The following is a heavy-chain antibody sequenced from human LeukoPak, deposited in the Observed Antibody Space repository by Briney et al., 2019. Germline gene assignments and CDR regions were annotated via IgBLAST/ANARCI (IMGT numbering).Heavy chain of an antibody. V-gene: IGHV1-2*02. J-gene: IGHJ4*02. Sequence: TSVKVSCKASGYTFTGYYMHWVRQAPGQGLQWMGWINPNSGGTNYAQKFQGRVTMTRDTSISTAYVELSRLRSDDTAVYYCARGTYRRATSYYFDYWGQGTLVTVSS. CDR2: INPNSGGT. D-gene: IGHD1-26*01. CDR3: ARGTYRRATSYYFDY. CDR1: GYTFTGYY.